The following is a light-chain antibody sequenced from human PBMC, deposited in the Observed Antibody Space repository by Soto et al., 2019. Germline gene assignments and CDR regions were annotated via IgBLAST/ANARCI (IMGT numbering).Light chain of an antibody. Sequence: QSALTQPASVSGSPGQSITISCTGTSSDVGGYKYVSWYQQHPGKAPKLMIYDVSNRPSGVSNRFSGSTSGNTASLTISGRQAEDEGDYYCSSYTSSSTHVVFGGGTKLTVL. J-gene: IGLJ2*01. CDR3: SSYTSSSTHVV. CDR1: SSDVGGYKY. CDR2: DVS. V-gene: IGLV2-14*01.